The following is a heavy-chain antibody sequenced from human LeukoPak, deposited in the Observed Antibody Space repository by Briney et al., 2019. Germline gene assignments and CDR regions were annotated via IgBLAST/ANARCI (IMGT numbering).Heavy chain of an antibody. V-gene: IGHV3-11*05. CDR3: ARGSSYYFDY. J-gene: IGHJ4*02. CDR2: ISSSSSYT. D-gene: IGHD6-6*01. CDR1: GFTFSDYY. Sequence: AGGSLRLSCAPSGFTFSDYYMSWIRQAPGKGLEWVSYISSSSSYTNYADSVKGRFTISRDNAKNSLYLQMNSLRAEDTAVYYCARGSSYYFDYWGQGTLVTVSS.